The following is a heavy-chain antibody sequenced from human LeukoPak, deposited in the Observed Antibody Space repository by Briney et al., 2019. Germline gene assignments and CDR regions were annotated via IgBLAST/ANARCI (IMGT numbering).Heavy chain of an antibody. D-gene: IGHD6-19*01. Sequence: ASVKVSCKASGYTFTGYYMHWVRQAPGQGLEWMGWISAYNGNTNYAQKLQGRVTMTTDTSTSTAYMELRSLRSDDTAVYYCARDWSSGWYSYYYYMDVWGKGTTVTISS. V-gene: IGHV1-18*04. CDR1: GYTFTGYY. J-gene: IGHJ6*03. CDR2: ISAYNGNT. CDR3: ARDWSSGWYSYYYYMDV.